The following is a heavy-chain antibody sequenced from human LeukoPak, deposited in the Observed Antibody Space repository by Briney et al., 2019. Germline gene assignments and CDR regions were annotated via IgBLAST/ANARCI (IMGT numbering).Heavy chain of an antibody. CDR1: GGSISSYY. V-gene: IGHV4-59*08. Sequence: SETLSLTCTVSGGSISSYYWSWIRQPPGKGLEWIGYIYYSGSTNYNPSLKSRVTISVDTSKNQFSLKLSSVTAADTAVYYCARQRTYYYDSSGSGGGSYPAYYFDYWGQGTLVTVSS. J-gene: IGHJ4*02. CDR3: ARQRTYYYDSSGSGGGSYPAYYFDY. CDR2: IYYSGST. D-gene: IGHD3-22*01.